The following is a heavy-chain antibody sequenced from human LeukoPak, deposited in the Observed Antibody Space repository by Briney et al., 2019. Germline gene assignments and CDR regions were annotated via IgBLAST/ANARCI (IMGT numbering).Heavy chain of an antibody. J-gene: IGHJ3*02. D-gene: IGHD3-16*01. CDR1: GFTFSSYE. V-gene: IGHV3-48*03. CDR2: ISSSGSTI. CDR3: ARDAPGGRGGFDI. Sequence: PGGSLRLSCAASGFTFSSYEMNWVRQAPGKGLEWVSYISSSGSTIYYADSVKGRFTISRDNAKNSLFLQMNSLRAEDTAVYYCARDAPGGRGGFDIWGQGTMVIVSS.